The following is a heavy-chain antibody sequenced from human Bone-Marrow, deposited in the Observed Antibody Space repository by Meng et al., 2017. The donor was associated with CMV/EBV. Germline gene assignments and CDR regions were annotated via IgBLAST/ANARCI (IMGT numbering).Heavy chain of an antibody. V-gene: IGHV1-8*03. D-gene: IGHD5-24*01. CDR2: MNPDSGNA. Sequence: ASVKVSCKASGYTFTNYDINWVRQATGQGLEWMGWMNPDSGNAGYAQKFQGRVTITRNTSIRTAYMELSSLGSEDTAVYYCARGGEMATLSSFDYWGQGTLDTVSS. CDR3: ARGGEMATLSSFDY. J-gene: IGHJ4*02. CDR1: GYTFTNYD.